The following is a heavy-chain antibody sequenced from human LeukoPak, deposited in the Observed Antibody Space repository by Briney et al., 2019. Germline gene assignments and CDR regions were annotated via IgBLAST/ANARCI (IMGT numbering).Heavy chain of an antibody. D-gene: IGHD3-9*01. Sequence: GGSLRLSCAASGFTFSSYRMYWVRQAPGKGLEWVSAISGRGGRTYYADSVKGRFTISRDNSENTLYLQMNRLRADDTAIYYCAKSTWFDYFDYWGQGTLVTVSS. CDR1: GFTFSSYR. CDR2: ISGRGGRT. CDR3: AKSTWFDYFDY. J-gene: IGHJ4*02. V-gene: IGHV3-23*01.